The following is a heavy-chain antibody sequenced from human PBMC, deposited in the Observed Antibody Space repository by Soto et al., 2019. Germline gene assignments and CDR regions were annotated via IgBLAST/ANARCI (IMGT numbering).Heavy chain of an antibody. J-gene: IGHJ3*02. CDR1: GYSFTSYW. Sequence: GESLKISCKGSGYSFTSYWISWVRQMPGKGLEWMGTIDPSDSYTNYSPSFQGHVTISADKSISTAYVQMNSLRAEDTAVYYCARDMANSYYYDSSGYYPPGAFDIWGQGTMVTVSS. D-gene: IGHD3-22*01. V-gene: IGHV5-10-1*01. CDR3: ARDMANSYYYDSSGYYPPGAFDI. CDR2: IDPSDSYT.